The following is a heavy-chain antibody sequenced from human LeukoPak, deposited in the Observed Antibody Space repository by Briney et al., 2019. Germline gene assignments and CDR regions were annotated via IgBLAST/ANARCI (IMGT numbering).Heavy chain of an antibody. CDR1: GFTFDDYA. V-gene: IGHV3-9*01. D-gene: IGHD3-22*01. CDR3: AKDMGEYYDSSGYPYDY. CDR2: ISWNSGSI. J-gene: IGHJ4*02. Sequence: GGSLRLSCAASGFTFDDYAMHWVRQAPGKGLEWVSGISWNSGSIGYADSVKGRFTISRDNAKNSLYLQMNSLRAKDTALYYCAKDMGEYYDSSGYPYDYWGQGTLVTVSS.